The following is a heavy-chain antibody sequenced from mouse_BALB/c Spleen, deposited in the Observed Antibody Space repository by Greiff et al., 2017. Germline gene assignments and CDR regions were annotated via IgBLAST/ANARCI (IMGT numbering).Heavy chain of an antibody. Sequence: QVQLKESGAELARPGASVKLSCKASGYTFTDYYINWVKQRTGQGLEWIGEIYPGSGNTYYNEKFKGKATLTADKSSSTAYMQLSSLTSEDSAVYFCANYGSSPWFAYWGQGTLVTVSA. CDR2: IYPGSGNT. D-gene: IGHD1-1*01. CDR3: ANYGSSPWFAY. CDR1: GYTFTDYY. V-gene: IGHV1-77*01. J-gene: IGHJ3*01.